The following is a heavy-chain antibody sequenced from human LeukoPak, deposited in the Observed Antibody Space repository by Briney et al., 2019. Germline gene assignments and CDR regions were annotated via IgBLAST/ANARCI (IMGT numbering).Heavy chain of an antibody. CDR2: IYSSGST. J-gene: IGHJ4*02. Sequence: SETLSLTCTVSNGSISSGTYYWSWIRQPAGKGLEWIGRIYSSGSTNYNPSLKSRVTISVDTSKNQFSLKLSSVTAADTAVYFCARDRWHSSSPYYFDYWGQGTLVTVSS. V-gene: IGHV4-61*02. CDR3: ARDRWHSSSPYYFDY. CDR1: NGSISSGTYY. D-gene: IGHD6-13*01.